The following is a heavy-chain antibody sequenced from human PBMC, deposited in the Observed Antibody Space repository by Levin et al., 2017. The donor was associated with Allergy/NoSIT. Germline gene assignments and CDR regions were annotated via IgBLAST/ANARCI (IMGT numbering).Heavy chain of an antibody. CDR2: ISGSGGST. D-gene: IGHD6-13*01. CDR3: AKDVSGYSSSWYFDY. CDR1: GFTFSSYA. V-gene: IGHV3-23*01. Sequence: LSLTCAASGFTFSSYAMSWVRQAPGKGLEWVSAISGSGGSTYYADSVKGRFTISRDNSKNTLYLQMNSLRAEDTAVYYCAKDVSGYSSSWYFDYWGQGTLVTVSS. J-gene: IGHJ4*02.